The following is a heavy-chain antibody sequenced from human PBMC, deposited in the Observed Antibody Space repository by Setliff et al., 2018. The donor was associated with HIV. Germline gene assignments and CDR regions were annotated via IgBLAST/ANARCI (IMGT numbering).Heavy chain of an antibody. Sequence: HWVRQAPGKGLEWVAFIRYDGSNKYYADSVQGRFTISRDTPSNTVYLQMNSLRAEDTALYYCAKDSEAVAVKYYYMDVWGRGTTVTVSS. CDR2: IRYDGSNK. V-gene: IGHV3-30*02. D-gene: IGHD6-19*01. CDR3: AKDSEAVAVKYYYMDV. J-gene: IGHJ6*03.